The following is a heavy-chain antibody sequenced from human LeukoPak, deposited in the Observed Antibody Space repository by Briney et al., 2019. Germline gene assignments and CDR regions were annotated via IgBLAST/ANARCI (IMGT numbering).Heavy chain of an antibody. CDR1: GYTFTGYY. D-gene: IGHD3-22*01. CDR2: INPNSGGT. V-gene: IGHV1-2*02. CDR3: ARGYYDSSDYEYFQH. Sequence: ASVKVSCKASGYTFTGYYIHWVRQAPGQGLEWMGWINPNSGGTNYAQKFQGRVTVTRDTSISTAYMELSRLRSGDTAVYYCARGYYDSSDYEYFQHWGQGTLVTVSS. J-gene: IGHJ1*01.